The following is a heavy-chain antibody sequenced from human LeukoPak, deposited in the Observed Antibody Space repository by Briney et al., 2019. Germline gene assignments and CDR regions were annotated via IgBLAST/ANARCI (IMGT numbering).Heavy chain of an antibody. CDR1: GFILSQYG. V-gene: IGHV3-48*01. D-gene: IGHD5-12*01. J-gene: IGHJ5*02. CDR3: ARDAGNSGYGCDL. CDR2: IRYTSET. Sequence: GGSLRLSCAASGFILSQYGSNWVRQAPGKGLEWVSHIRYTSETFYADSVEGRFTISRDHARNSLYLQMNNLRGEDTAIYYCARDAGNSGYGCDLWGQGTLVTVST.